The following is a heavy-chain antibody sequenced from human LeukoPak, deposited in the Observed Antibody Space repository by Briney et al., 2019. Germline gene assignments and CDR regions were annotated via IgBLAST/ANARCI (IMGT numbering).Heavy chain of an antibody. Sequence: GESLKISCKGSGYSFTSYWIGWVRQMPGKGLEWMGIIYPGDSDTRYSPSFQGQVTISADKSISTAYLQWSSLKASDTAMYYCARRGAVAGTRVYYYYGMDVWGQGTTVTVSS. J-gene: IGHJ6*02. CDR2: IYPGDSDT. CDR1: GYSFTSYW. D-gene: IGHD6-19*01. V-gene: IGHV5-51*01. CDR3: ARRGAVAGTRVYYYYGMDV.